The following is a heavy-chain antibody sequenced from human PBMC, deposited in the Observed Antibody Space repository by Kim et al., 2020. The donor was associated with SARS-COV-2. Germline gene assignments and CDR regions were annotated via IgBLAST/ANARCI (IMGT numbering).Heavy chain of an antibody. Sequence: GGSLRLSCAASGFTFSSYWMHWVRQAPGKGLVWVSRINSDGSTITYADSVKGRFTISRDNAKNTLYLQMNSLRAEDTAVYYCASRGTGGWIDPWGQGTLVTVSS. V-gene: IGHV3-74*01. CDR3: ASRGTGGWIDP. J-gene: IGHJ5*02. D-gene: IGHD7-27*01. CDR2: INSDGSTI. CDR1: GFTFSSYW.